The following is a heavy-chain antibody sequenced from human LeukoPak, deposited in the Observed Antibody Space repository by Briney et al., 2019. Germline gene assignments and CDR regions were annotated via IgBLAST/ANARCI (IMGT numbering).Heavy chain of an antibody. V-gene: IGHV4-59*11. CDR1: GGSISSHY. J-gene: IGHJ2*01. CDR2: IYYSGST. Sequence: PSETLSLTCTVSGGSISSHYWSWLRQPPGKGLEWIGYIYYSGSTDYNPSLKSRVTMSLDTSKNQFSLNLRSVTATDTAVYYCARRTYYDTLTGYNYWYFDLWGRGTLVTVSS. CDR3: ARRTYYDTLTGYNYWYFDL. D-gene: IGHD3-9*01.